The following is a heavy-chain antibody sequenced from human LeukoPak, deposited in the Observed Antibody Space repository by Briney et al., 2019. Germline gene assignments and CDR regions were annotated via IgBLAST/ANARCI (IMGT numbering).Heavy chain of an antibody. CDR2: IYTSGST. CDR1: DGSISSGSYY. CDR3: ARGLVVPAGYYDY. Sequence: SETLSLTCTVSDGSISSGSYYWSWIRQPAGKGLEWIGRIYTSGSTNYNPSLKSRVTISVDTSKNQFSLKLSSVTAADTAVYYCARGLVVPAGYYDYWGQGTLVTVSS. J-gene: IGHJ4*02. D-gene: IGHD2-2*01. V-gene: IGHV4-61*02.